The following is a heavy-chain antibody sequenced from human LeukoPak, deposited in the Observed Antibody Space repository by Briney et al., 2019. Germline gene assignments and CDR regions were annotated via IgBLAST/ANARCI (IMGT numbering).Heavy chain of an antibody. J-gene: IGHJ5*02. CDR3: VRGSSGTAVRGISWAWFDP. V-gene: IGHV3-7*05. CDR1: GFMFNTYW. D-gene: IGHD3-10*01. Sequence: GGSLRLSCAASGFMFNTYWMTWVRQAPGRGLEWVANINQDGSQKYSVDSVKGRLTISRDNAKSSLYLQMNSLRAEDTAVYYCVRGSSGTAVRGISWAWFDPWGQGTLVTVSS. CDR2: INQDGSQK.